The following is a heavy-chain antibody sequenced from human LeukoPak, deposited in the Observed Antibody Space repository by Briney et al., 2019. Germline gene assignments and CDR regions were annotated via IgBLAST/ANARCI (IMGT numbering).Heavy chain of an antibody. Sequence: SETLSLTCTVSGGSISSGGYYWSWIRQHPGKGLEWIGYIYYSGSTYYNPSLKSRVTISVDTSKNQFSLKLSSVTAADTAVYYCAREVQQGDILTCYQYGMDVWGQGTTVTVSS. V-gene: IGHV4-31*03. CDR2: IYYSGST. CDR1: GGSISSGGYY. CDR3: AREVQQGDILTCYQYGMDV. J-gene: IGHJ6*02. D-gene: IGHD3-9*01.